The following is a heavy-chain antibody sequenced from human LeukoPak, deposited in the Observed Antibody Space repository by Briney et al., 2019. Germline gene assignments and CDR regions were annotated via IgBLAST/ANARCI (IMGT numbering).Heavy chain of an antibody. CDR2: ISGSGGST. J-gene: IGHJ4*02. CDR1: GFTFSNYA. CDR3: AKSGSGSYFDY. Sequence: GGSLRLSCAASGFTFSNYAMSWVRQAPGKWLGWVSTISGSGGSTSYADSVKGRFTISRDISKNTLYLQMNSLRAEDTAVYYCAKSGSGSYFDYWGQGTLVTVSS. D-gene: IGHD3-10*01. V-gene: IGHV3-23*01.